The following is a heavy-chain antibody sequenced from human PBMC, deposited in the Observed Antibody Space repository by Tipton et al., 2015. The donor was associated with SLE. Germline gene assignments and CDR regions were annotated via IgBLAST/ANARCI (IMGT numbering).Heavy chain of an antibody. CDR2: INHSGST. V-gene: IGHV4-34*01. CDR3: AREGSMTTVTYFDY. CDR1: GGSFSGYY. D-gene: IGHD4-17*01. J-gene: IGHJ4*02. Sequence: LRLSCAVYGGSFSGYYWSWIRQPPGKGLEWIGEINHSGSTNYNPSLKSRVTISVDTSKNQFSLKLSSVTAADTAVYYCAREGSMTTVTYFDYWGQGTLVTVSS.